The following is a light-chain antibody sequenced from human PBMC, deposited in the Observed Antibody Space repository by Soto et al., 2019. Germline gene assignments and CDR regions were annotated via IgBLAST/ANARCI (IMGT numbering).Light chain of an antibody. V-gene: IGKV2-30*01. CDR3: MQGTRVPFT. Sequence: DVVMTQSPLSLPVTLGQAASISCRSSQSLVDSAGNTYLSWFQQRPGQSPRRLIYKVSNRDSGVPDIFSGSGSGSDFTLIISRVEAEDVWVYYCMQGTRVPFTFVPGTKVDIK. J-gene: IGKJ3*01. CDR1: QSLVDSAGNTY. CDR2: KVS.